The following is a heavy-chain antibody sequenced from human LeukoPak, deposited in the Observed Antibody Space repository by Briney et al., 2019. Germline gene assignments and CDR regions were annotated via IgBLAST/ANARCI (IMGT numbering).Heavy chain of an antibody. CDR3: AADPSYSSGYRYYFDY. V-gene: IGHV1-58*01. J-gene: IGHJ4*02. D-gene: IGHD3-22*01. Sequence: GTSVKVSCKTSGFTFISSAVQWVRQARGQRLEWIGWIAVGSGNTNYAQKFQERVTITRDMSTSTAYMELSSLRSEDTAVYYCAADPSYSSGYRYYFDYWGQGTLVTVSS. CDR2: IAVGSGNT. CDR1: GFTFISSA.